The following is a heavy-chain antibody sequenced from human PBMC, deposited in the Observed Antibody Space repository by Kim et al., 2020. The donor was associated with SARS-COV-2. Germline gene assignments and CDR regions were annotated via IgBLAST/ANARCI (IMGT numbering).Heavy chain of an antibody. J-gene: IGHJ4*02. CDR3: ARDRGTYSDY. CDR2: INPSSGAT. D-gene: IGHD2-21*01. Sequence: ASVKVSCKASGYSFIGYYLHWLRQAPGQGLEWVGWINPSSGATKYAQKFQGRVTMTRDTSISTAYMELSSVRSDDTAVYYCARDRGTYSDYWGQGTVVTV. CDR1: GYSFIGYY. V-gene: IGHV1-2*02.